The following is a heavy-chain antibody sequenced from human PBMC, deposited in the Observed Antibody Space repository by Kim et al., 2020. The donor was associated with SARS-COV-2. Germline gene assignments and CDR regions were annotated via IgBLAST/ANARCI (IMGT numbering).Heavy chain of an antibody. D-gene: IGHD6-19*01. CDR2: ISWNSGSI. CDR3: AKVQRGTVAGIFDY. J-gene: IGHJ4*02. CDR1: GFTFGDYA. V-gene: IGHV3-9*01. Sequence: GGSLRLSCAASGFTFGDYAMHWVRQAPGKGLEWVSGISWNSGSIGYADSVKGRFTISRDNAKNSLYLQMNSLRAEDTALYYCAKVQRGTVAGIFDYWGQGTLVTVSS.